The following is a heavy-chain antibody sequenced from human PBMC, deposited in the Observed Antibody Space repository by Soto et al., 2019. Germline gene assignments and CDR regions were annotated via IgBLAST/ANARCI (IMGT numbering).Heavy chain of an antibody. D-gene: IGHD4-17*01. J-gene: IGHJ6*02. CDR2: ISSSSSYI. CDR1: GFTFSSYS. Sequence: EVQLVESGGGLVKPGWSLRLSCAASGFTFSSYSMNWVRQAPGKGLEWVSSISSSSSYIYYADSVKGRFTISGDNAKNSLYLLMNSLRAEDTAVYCCARDFDYGDLFYYYYGMDVWGQGTTVTVSS. CDR3: ARDFDYGDLFYYYYGMDV. V-gene: IGHV3-21*01.